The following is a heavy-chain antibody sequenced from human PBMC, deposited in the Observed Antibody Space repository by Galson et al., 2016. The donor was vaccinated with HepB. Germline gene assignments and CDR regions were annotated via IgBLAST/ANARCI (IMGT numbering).Heavy chain of an antibody. CDR1: GGSITGSSYY. D-gene: IGHD4-17*01. CDR3: ARIGYGDYWAGIMDV. Sequence: SETLSLTCTVSGGSITGSSYYWGWIRQPPGKGLELIGSIYYSWSTYYNPPLKSRVTISVDTSKNQFPLKLRTVTAADTAVYYCARIGYGDYWAGIMDVWGQGTTVTVSS. J-gene: IGHJ6*02. CDR2: IYYSWST. V-gene: IGHV4-39*01.